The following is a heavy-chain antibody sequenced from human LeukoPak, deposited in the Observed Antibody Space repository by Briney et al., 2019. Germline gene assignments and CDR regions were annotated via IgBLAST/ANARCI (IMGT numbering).Heavy chain of an antibody. D-gene: IGHD1-26*01. CDR3: ASRTGSYYPFDS. CDR1: GYSFSNYY. Sequence: GESLKISCKGSGYSFSNYYIDWVRQMPGKGLEWMGVMYPGGSDIRYNPSFQGQVTISADKSIDTAYLQRSSLKASDSAMYYCASRTGSYYPFDSWGQGTLVTVSS. V-gene: IGHV5-51*01. CDR2: MYPGGSDI. J-gene: IGHJ4*02.